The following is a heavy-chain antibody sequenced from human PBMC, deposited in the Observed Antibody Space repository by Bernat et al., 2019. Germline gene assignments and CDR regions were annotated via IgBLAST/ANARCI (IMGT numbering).Heavy chain of an antibody. Sequence: QVQLVESGGGVVQPGRSLRLSCAASGFTFSSYGMHWVRQAPGKGLEWVAVIWYDGSNKYYADSVKGRFTISRDNSKNTLYLQMNSLRAEDTAVYYCARDSYLPNYYYYYMDVWGKVTTVTVSS. V-gene: IGHV3-33*01. CDR3: ARDSYLPNYYYYYMDV. CDR1: GFTFSSYG. D-gene: IGHD2-2*02. J-gene: IGHJ6*03. CDR2: IWYDGSNK.